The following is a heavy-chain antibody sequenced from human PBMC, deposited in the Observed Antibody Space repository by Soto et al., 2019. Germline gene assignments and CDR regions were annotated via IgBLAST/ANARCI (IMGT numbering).Heavy chain of an antibody. CDR1: GFTFSSYG. V-gene: IGHV3-30*18. Sequence: QLGGSLRLSCASSGFTFSSYGMHWVRQAPGKGLEWVAVISYDGSNKYYADSVKGRFTISRDNSKNTLYLQMNSLRAEDTAVYYCAKDLSDYDSSGHRHFDCCGQGTLVALCS. D-gene: IGHD3-22*01. CDR3: AKDLSDYDSSGHRHFDC. J-gene: IGHJ4*02. CDR2: ISYDGSNK.